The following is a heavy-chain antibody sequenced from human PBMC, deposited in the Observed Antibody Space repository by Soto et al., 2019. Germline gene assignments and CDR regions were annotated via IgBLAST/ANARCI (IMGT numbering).Heavy chain of an antibody. CDR2: IYSAVST. D-gene: IGHD2-15*01. J-gene: IGHJ4*01. Sequence: PGWSLRLSCAVSGLTVSSTEMSWVRQSPGKGLQWVSVIYSAVSTYYDNAVKGRFTMSRDITENKIFLELNGLTVDDTAVYYCARAREPEYSCCIFFAYWGRGTVVPVSS. V-gene: IGHV3-53*01. CDR1: GLTVSSTE. CDR3: ARAREPEYSCCIFFAY.